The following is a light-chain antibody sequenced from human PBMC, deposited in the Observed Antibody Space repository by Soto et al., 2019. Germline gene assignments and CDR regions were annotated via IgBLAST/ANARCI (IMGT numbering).Light chain of an antibody. Sequence: QSVLTQPPSVSGPPGQRVTISCTGSSSNIGAGYDVHWYQQLPGTAPKLLIYGNSNRPSGVPDRVSGSKSGTSASLAITGLQAEDEADYYCQSYDSRLSGYVFGTGTKLTVL. V-gene: IGLV1-40*01. CDR3: QSYDSRLSGYV. CDR2: GNS. CDR1: SSNIGAGYD. J-gene: IGLJ1*01.